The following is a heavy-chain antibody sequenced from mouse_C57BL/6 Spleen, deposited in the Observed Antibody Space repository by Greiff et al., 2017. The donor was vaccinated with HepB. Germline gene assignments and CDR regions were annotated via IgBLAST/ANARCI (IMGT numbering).Heavy chain of an antibody. CDR2: ILPGSGST. D-gene: IGHD1-1*02. V-gene: IGHV1-9*01. Sequence: QVQLQQSGAELMKPGASVKLSYKATGYTFPGYWIEWVKQRPGHGLEWIGEILPGSGSTNYNEKFKGTATFTADTSSNTAYMQLSSLTTEDSAIYGCAIELWDLAFVCWGHGTPLTDSP. CDR3: AIELWDLAFVC. J-gene: IGHJ2*01. CDR1: GYTFPGYW.